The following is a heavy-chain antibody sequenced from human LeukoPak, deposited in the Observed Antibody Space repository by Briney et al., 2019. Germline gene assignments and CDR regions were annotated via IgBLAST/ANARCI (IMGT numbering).Heavy chain of an antibody. D-gene: IGHD2-2*01. CDR2: IRSKAYGGTT. CDR3: TRAYTQLGFDP. J-gene: IGHJ5*02. CDR1: RFTFSSYA. V-gene: IGHV3-49*03. Sequence: PGGSLRLSCAASRFTFSSYAMSWFRQAPGKGLEWVGFIRSKAYGGTTEYAASVKGRFTISRDDSKSIAYLQMNSLKTEDTAVYYCTRAYTQLGFDPWGQGTLVTVSS.